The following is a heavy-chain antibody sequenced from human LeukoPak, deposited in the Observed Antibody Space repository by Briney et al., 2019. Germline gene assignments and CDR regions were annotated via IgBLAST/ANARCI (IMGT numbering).Heavy chain of an antibody. CDR1: GYTFTSYG. Sequence: ASVKVSCKASGYTFTSYGISWVRQAPGQGLEWMGWISAYNGNTNYAQKLQGRVTMTTDTSTSTAYMELRSLRSDDTAVYYCARDHPYCSGGSCYSSASGAFDIWGQGTMVTVSS. J-gene: IGHJ3*02. CDR3: ARDHPYCSGGSCYSSASGAFDI. CDR2: ISAYNGNT. V-gene: IGHV1-18*01. D-gene: IGHD2-15*01.